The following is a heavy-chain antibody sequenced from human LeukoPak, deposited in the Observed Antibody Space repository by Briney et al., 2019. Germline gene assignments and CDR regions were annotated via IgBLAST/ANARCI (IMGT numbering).Heavy chain of an antibody. D-gene: IGHD3-10*01. CDR2: ISAYNGNT. CDR1: GYTFTSYG. Sequence: ASVKVSCKASGYTFTSYGISWVRQAPGQGLEWMGWISAYNGNTNYAQKLQGRVTMTTDTSTSTAYMELRSLRSDDTAVYYCARDFGTYYYGSSRPNYYGMDVWGQGTTVTVSS. V-gene: IGHV1-18*01. J-gene: IGHJ6*02. CDR3: ARDFGTYYYGSSRPNYYGMDV.